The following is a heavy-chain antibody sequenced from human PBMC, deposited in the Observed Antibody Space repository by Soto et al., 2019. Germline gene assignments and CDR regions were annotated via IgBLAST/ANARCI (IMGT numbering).Heavy chain of an antibody. CDR2: IYPGDSDT. Sequence: PGESLKISCKGSGYSFTSYWIGWVRQMPGKGLEWMGIIYPGDSDTRYSPSFQGQVTISADKSISTAYLQWSSLKASDTAMYYCARHRTRTLSGYYYGMDVWGQGTTVTVSS. CDR1: GYSFTSYW. D-gene: IGHD1-7*01. CDR3: ARHRTRTLSGYYYGMDV. V-gene: IGHV5-51*01. J-gene: IGHJ6*02.